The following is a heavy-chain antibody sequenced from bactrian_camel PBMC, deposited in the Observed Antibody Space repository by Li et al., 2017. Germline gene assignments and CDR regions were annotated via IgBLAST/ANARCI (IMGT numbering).Heavy chain of an antibody. CDR1: GDTQNTAY. CDR2: IHRDGRT. J-gene: IGHJ4*01. D-gene: IGHD6*01. Sequence: HVQLVESGGGSVEAGGSLRLSCAYSGDTQNTAYMAWFRQFPGKDREGVAAIHRDGRTKYGDRVKGRFTISQDNAKNTVTLQMNGLKPEDTAMYYCKAWCTYGPSMRKNAYWGQGTQVTVS. V-gene: IGHV3S53*01. CDR3: KAWCTYGPSMRKNAY.